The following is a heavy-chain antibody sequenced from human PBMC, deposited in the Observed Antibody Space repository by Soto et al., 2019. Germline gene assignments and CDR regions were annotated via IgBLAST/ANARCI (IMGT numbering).Heavy chain of an antibody. J-gene: IGHJ6*02. V-gene: IGHV1-18*01. D-gene: IGHD5-18*01. CDR2: ISAYNGNT. CDR1: GYTFTSYG. Sequence: ASVKVSCKASGYTFTSYGISWVRQAPGQGLEWMGWISAYNGNTNYAQKLHGRVTMTTDTSTSTAYMELRSLRSDDTAVYYCARDRPLWLPTGDVNYFYGMDVWG. CDR3: ARDRPLWLPTGDVNYFYGMDV.